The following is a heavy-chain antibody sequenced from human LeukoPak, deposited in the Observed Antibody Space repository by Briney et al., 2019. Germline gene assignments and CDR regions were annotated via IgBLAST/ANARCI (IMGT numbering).Heavy chain of an antibody. D-gene: IGHD3-3*01. CDR3: ARDFGGGGPYYFDY. V-gene: IGHV3-23*01. J-gene: IGHJ4*02. CDR2: ISNNGGYT. Sequence: PGGSLRLSCAASGFTFSSSAMSWVRQAPGKGPEWVSAISNNGGYTYYADSVQGRFTISRDNSKSTLCLQMNSLRAEDTAVYYCARDFGGGGPYYFDYWGQGTLVTVSS. CDR1: GFTFSSSA.